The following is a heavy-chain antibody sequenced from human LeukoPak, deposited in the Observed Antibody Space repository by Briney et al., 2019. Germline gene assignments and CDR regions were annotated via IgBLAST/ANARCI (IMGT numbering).Heavy chain of an antibody. D-gene: IGHD2-21*02. V-gene: IGHV3-48*04. Sequence: GGSLRLSCAASGFTFTTYTMNWVRQTPGKGLEWVSFISSSSSAIYYADSVKGRFTISRDNAQNSMYLQMNSLRVEDTAVYYCTSWGDTTAEYFQRWGQGTLVTVSS. CDR1: GFTFTTYT. J-gene: IGHJ1*01. CDR2: ISSSSSAI. CDR3: TSWGDTTAEYFQR.